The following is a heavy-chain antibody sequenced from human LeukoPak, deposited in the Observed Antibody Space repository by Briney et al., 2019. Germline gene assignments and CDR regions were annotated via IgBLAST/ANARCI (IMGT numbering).Heavy chain of an antibody. V-gene: IGHV1-69*13. Sequence: SVKVSCKASGGTFSSYAISWVRQAPGQGLEWMGGIIPIFGTANYAQKFQGRVTITADESTSTAYMELSSLRSEDTAVYYCAREGVVPAAMYDYWGQGTLVTVSS. CDR2: IIPIFGTA. CDR1: GGTFSSYA. J-gene: IGHJ4*02. D-gene: IGHD2-2*01. CDR3: AREGVVPAAMYDY.